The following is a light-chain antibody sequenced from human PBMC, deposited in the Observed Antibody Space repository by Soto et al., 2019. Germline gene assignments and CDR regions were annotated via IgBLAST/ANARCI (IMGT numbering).Light chain of an antibody. J-gene: IGKJ5*01. CDR1: QGISSY. CDR2: AAS. CDR3: QQYYSYSIT. V-gene: IGKV1-8*01. Sequence: AIRMTQSPSSLSESTGDRVTITCRASQGISSYLAWYQQKPGKAPKLLIYAASTLQSGVPSRFSGSGSGTDFTLTISCLQSEDFATYYCQQYYSYSITFGQGTRLEIK.